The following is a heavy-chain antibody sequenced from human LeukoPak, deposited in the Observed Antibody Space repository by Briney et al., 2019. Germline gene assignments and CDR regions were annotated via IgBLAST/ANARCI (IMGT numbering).Heavy chain of an antibody. J-gene: IGHJ6*02. CDR3: ATDYSNFYGMDV. CDR1: GGSVNSGSYV. Sequence: PSETLSLTCTVSGGSVNSGSYVWSWFRQPPGRGLEWIGYIQNSATTNYNPSLESRVTIFVDSSKDQFSLRVTSVTAADTAVYYCATDYSNFYGMDVWGQGTTVTVSS. CDR2: IQNSATT. D-gene: IGHD4-11*01. V-gene: IGHV4-61*01.